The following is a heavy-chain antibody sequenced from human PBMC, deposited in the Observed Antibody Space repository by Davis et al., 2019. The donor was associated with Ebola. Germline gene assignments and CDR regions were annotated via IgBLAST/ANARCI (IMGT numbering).Heavy chain of an antibody. Sequence: GESLKISCAASGFTFSDHYMDWVRQAPGKGLEWVGRTRNKANSYTTEYAASVKGRFTISRDDSKNSLYLQMNSLKTEGTAVYYCARRSFYYDSSGYYFFDYWGQGTLVTVSS. D-gene: IGHD3-22*01. CDR2: TRNKANSYTT. V-gene: IGHV3-72*01. CDR3: ARRSFYYDSSGYYFFDY. J-gene: IGHJ4*02. CDR1: GFTFSDHY.